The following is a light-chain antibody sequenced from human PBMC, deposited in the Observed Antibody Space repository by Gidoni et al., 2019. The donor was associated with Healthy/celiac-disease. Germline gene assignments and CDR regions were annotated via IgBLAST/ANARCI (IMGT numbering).Light chain of an antibody. CDR3: QQDYNLPLT. CDR1: QSVSSSY. J-gene: IGKJ4*01. V-gene: IGKV3D-7*01. Sequence: VLTQSPATLSLSPGERATLSCRASQSVSSSYLSWYQQKPGQAPRRLIYGASTRATGIPARVSGSGSGTDFTLTISSLQPEDFAVYYCQQDYNLPLTFXGXTKVEIK. CDR2: GAS.